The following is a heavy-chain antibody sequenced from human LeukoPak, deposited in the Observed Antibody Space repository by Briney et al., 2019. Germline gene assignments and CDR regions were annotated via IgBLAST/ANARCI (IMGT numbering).Heavy chain of an antibody. V-gene: IGHV3-9*01. D-gene: IGHD3-10*01. J-gene: IGHJ4*02. Sequence: PGRSLRLSCAASGFTFDDYAMHWVRQAPGKGLEWVSGISWNSGSIGYADSVKGRFTISRHNSKNTLYLQMNSLRAEDTAVYYCARAGYYGSGNYFDYWGQGTLVTVSS. CDR1: GFTFDDYA. CDR3: ARAGYYGSGNYFDY. CDR2: ISWNSGSI.